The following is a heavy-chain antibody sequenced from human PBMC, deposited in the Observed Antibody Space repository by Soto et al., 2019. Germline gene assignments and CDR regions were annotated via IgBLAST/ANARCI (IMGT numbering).Heavy chain of an antibody. D-gene: IGHD4-17*01. CDR1: GDSFTSGCYY. J-gene: IGHJ6*02. CDR2: IHRTGNT. V-gene: IGHV4-31*03. Sequence: QVQLQESGPGLVKTSQTVSLTCSVSGDSFTSGCYYWTRIRPQPGKGLEWMAYIHRTGNTYSNQSLKSRATISRDTSNSTCSLRLTSVPAADTAVYYWARDLIYGDSEVHGMEVWGQGNGVIVSS. CDR3: ARDLIYGDSEVHGMEV.